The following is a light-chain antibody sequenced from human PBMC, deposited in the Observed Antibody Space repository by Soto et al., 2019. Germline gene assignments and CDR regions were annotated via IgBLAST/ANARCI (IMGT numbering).Light chain of an antibody. V-gene: IGKV3-11*01. J-gene: IGKJ2*01. CDR1: QSVSNY. CDR3: QQRNNWPPV. Sequence: EIVLTQSPATLSLSPGERATLSCRASQSVSNYLAWYQQKPGQAPRLLIYDASSRATGISDRFSGSGSGTDFTLTISSIEPEDFVLYYCQQRNNWPPVFGQGTKVAIK. CDR2: DAS.